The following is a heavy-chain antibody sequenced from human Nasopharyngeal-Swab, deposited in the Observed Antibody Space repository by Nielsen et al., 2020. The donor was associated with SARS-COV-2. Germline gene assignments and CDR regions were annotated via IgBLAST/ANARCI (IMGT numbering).Heavy chain of an antibody. V-gene: IGHV7-4-1*02. Sequence: ASVKVSCKASGYTFTSYAMNWVRQAPGQGLEWMGWINTNTGNPTYAQGFTGRFVFSLDTSVSTAYLQISSLKAEDTAVYYCARDPENWNYPYYGMDVWGQGTTVTVSS. CDR1: GYTFTSYA. CDR2: INTNTGNP. J-gene: IGHJ6*02. D-gene: IGHD1-1*01. CDR3: ARDPENWNYPYYGMDV.